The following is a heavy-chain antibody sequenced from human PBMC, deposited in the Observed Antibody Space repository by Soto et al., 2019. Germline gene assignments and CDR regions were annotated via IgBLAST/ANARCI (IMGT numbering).Heavy chain of an antibody. Sequence: ASVKVSCKASGYTFTSYGISWVRQAPGQGLEWLGWISAYDGNTNYAQILQGRVSMTTDTSTSTAYIELRSLRSDDTVVYYCARGGYYDSSGSRNYYYYGMNVWGQGTTVTVSS. D-gene: IGHD3-22*01. CDR1: GYTFTSYG. V-gene: IGHV1-18*01. CDR2: ISAYDGNT. CDR3: ARGGYYDSSGSRNYYYYGMNV. J-gene: IGHJ6*02.